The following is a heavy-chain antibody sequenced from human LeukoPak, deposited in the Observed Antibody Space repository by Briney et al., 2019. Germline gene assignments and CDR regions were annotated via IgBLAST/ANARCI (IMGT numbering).Heavy chain of an antibody. CDR2: ISGSGGST. Sequence: PGGSLRLSCTASGFSFSDYGMHWVRQAPGKGLEWVSAISGSGGSTYYADSVKGRFTISRDNSKNTLYLQMNSLRAEDTAVYYCAKDTIFGVGRFDPWGQGTLVTVSS. CDR3: AKDTIFGVGRFDP. CDR1: GFSFSDYG. V-gene: IGHV3-23*01. D-gene: IGHD3-3*01. J-gene: IGHJ5*02.